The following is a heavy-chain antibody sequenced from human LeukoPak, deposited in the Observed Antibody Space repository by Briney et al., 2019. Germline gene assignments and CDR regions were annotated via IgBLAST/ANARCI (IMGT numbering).Heavy chain of an antibody. CDR1: GYTFTIYD. D-gene: IGHD1-1*01. Sequence: ASVKVSCKASGYTFTIYDINWVRQATGQGLEWMGWMNPNSGNTGYAQKFQGRVTMTRNTSISTAYMELSSLRSDDTAVYYCAREFPDPQTGTGTDGYDYWGQGTLVTVSS. CDR2: MNPNSGNT. J-gene: IGHJ4*02. CDR3: AREFPDPQTGTGTDGYDY. V-gene: IGHV1-8*01.